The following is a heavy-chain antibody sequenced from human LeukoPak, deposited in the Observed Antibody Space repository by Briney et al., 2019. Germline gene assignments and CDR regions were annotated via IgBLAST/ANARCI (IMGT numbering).Heavy chain of an antibody. J-gene: IGHJ4*02. CDR3: ARGPDSRNNY. V-gene: IGHV3-30*03. CDR1: GFTFSSYS. D-gene: IGHD3-22*01. CDR2: ISYDGSNK. Sequence: PGGSLRLSCAASGFTFSSYSMNWVRQAPGKGLEWVAVISYDGSNKYYADSVKGRFTISRDNSKNTLYLQMNSLRAEDTAVYYCARGPDSRNNYWGQGTLVTVSS.